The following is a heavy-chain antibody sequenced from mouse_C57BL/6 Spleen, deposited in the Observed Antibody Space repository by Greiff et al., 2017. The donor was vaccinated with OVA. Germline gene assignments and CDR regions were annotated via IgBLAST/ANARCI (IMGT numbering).Heavy chain of an antibody. V-gene: IGHV1-59*01. J-gene: IGHJ3*01. D-gene: IGHD1-1*01. CDR1: GYTFTSYW. CDR2: IDPSDSYT. Sequence: QVQLQQPGAELVRPGTSVKLSCKASGYTFTSYWMHWVKQRPGQGLEWIGVIDPSDSYTNYNQKFKGKATLTVDTSSSTAYMQLSSLTSEDSAVYYCARDYGSSYAIAYWGQGTLVTVSA. CDR3: ARDYGSSYAIAY.